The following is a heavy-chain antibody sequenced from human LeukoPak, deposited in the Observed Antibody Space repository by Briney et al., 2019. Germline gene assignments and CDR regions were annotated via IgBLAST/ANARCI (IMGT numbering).Heavy chain of an antibody. Sequence: GGSLRLSCAVSGFSFSSDSTNWVRQAPRKGLEWVSSISSSSSYIYYADSVNVRFTISRDNAKNSLYLQMNRLGAEDTAVYYCARGGPNYYDSSGYYYYFDYWGQGTLVTVSS. V-gene: IGHV3-21*01. CDR2: ISSSSSYI. J-gene: IGHJ4*02. CDR3: ARGGPNYYDSSGYYYYFDY. D-gene: IGHD3-22*01. CDR1: GFSFSSDS.